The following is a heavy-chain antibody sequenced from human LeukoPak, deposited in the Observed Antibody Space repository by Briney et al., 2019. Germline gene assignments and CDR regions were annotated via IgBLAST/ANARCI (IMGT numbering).Heavy chain of an antibody. V-gene: IGHV4-31*11. CDR2: IYYSGST. CDR1: GGSISSGGYY. D-gene: IGHD7-27*01. Sequence: PSQTLSLTCAVSGGSISSGGYYWSWIRQHPGKGLEWIGYIYYSGSTYYNPSLKSRVTISVDTSKNQFSLKLSSVTAADTAVYYCARGVPTNWLTDAFDIWGQGTMVTVSS. CDR3: ARGVPTNWLTDAFDI. J-gene: IGHJ3*02.